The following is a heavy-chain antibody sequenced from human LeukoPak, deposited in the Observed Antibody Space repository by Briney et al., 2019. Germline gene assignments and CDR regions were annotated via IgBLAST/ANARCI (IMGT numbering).Heavy chain of an antibody. CDR2: ITPSGST. D-gene: IGHD3-22*01. V-gene: IGHV4-34*01. CDR1: GGSFSGYF. J-gene: IGHJ4*02. CDR3: ASSFYYDSRDY. Sequence: PSETLSLTCVVYGGSFSGYFWSWIRQPPGKGLEWIGEITPSGSTNYSPSLKSQVSISIDTSKKKLSLRLTSVTAADSAVYYCASSFYYDSRDYWGQGTLVTVSS.